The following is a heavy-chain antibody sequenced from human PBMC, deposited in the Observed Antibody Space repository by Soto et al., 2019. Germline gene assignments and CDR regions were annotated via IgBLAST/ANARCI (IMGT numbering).Heavy chain of an antibody. Sequence: PGGSLRLSCTVSGFSFRTYSMSWVRQAPGKGLVWVSAISASGGTTYYADSVKGRFTISRDNSKDTLYLQMNSLRADDTAVYYCAKDSSLVPNWFDPWGQGTLVTVSS. V-gene: IGHV3-23*01. CDR2: ISASGGTT. J-gene: IGHJ5*02. CDR1: GFSFRTYS. D-gene: IGHD3-16*01. CDR3: AKDSSLVPNWFDP.